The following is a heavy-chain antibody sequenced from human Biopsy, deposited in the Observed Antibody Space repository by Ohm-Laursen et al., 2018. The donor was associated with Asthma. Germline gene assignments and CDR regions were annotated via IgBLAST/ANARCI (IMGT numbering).Heavy chain of an antibody. CDR2: IFWDDYN. V-gene: IGHV2-5*02. Sequence: TQTLTPTCSFSGFSLRTPGVGVGWIRQSPGKALEWLALIFWDDYNLFRPSLKRRLPITKDPSKNQVVLTMSKMDTVDSSTYYCALSQDSGFDDHSPSWFDPWGQGTLVTVSS. CDR1: GFSLRTPGVG. D-gene: IGHD3-9*01. CDR3: ALSQDSGFDDHSPSWFDP. J-gene: IGHJ5*02.